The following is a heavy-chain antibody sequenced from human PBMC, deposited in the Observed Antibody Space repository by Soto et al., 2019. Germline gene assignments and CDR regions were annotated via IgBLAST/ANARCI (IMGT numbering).Heavy chain of an antibody. CDR3: ARRLVRSGSYRFDY. CDR2: INHSGST. D-gene: IGHD1-26*01. J-gene: IGHJ4*02. Sequence: SETLSLTCAVYGGSFSGYYWSWIRQPPGKGLEWIGEINHSGSTNYNPSLKSRVTISVDTSKNQFSLKRSSVTAADTAVYYCARRLVRSGSYRFDYWGQGTLVTVSS. CDR1: GGSFSGYY. V-gene: IGHV4-34*01.